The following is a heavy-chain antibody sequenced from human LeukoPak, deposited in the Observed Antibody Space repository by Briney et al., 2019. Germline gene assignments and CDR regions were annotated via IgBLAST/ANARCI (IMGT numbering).Heavy chain of an antibody. CDR1: GYTFTSYG. V-gene: IGHV1-18*01. CDR3: ARYGSGMIAFEFDP. D-gene: IGHD3-10*01. Sequence: ASVKGSCTASGYTFTSYGISWVRQAPGQGLEWMGWISAYNGNTNYAQKLQGRVTMTTATSTSTAYMELRSLRSDDTAVYSCARYGSGMIAFEFDPWGQGTLVTVSS. CDR2: ISAYNGNT. J-gene: IGHJ5*02.